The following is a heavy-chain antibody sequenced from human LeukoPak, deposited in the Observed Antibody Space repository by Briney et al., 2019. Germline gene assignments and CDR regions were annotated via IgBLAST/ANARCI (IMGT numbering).Heavy chain of an antibody. CDR1: GFTFSDYY. CDR3: ARDALSSGWSAWFDP. J-gene: IGHJ5*02. D-gene: IGHD6-19*01. V-gene: IGHV3-11*01. Sequence: GSLSLPCAASGFTFSDYYMSWIRQAPGQGLERVSYISSSGRTIYYADSVKGRFTITRHNPKNFLYQQMISLRAEDTPVYFCARDALSSGWSAWFDPWGQGTLVTVS. CDR2: ISSSGRTI.